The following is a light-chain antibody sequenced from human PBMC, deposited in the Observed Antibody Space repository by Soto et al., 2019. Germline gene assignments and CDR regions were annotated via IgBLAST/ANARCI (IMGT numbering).Light chain of an antibody. V-gene: IGLV1-44*01. CDR3: ATWDDSLNVYV. J-gene: IGLJ1*01. CDR2: TNG. CDR1: SSNIGSNA. Sequence: QSVLTQPPSASGTPGQRVTISCSGSSSNIGSNAVNWYQQLPGTAPRLLIYTNGHRPSGVPDRFSGSKSGTSASLAISGLQSEDGADYYCATWDDSLNVYVLGTGTKLTVL.